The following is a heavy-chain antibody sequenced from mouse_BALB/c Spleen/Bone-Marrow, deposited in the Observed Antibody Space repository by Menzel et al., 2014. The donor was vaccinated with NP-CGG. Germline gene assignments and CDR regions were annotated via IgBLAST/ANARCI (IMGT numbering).Heavy chain of an antibody. Sequence: VQLQQSGAELVRPGSSVKISCKASGYAFSNYWMNWVKQRPGRGLEWIGQIYPGDGDTNYNGKFKGKATLTADKSSSTAYMQLSSLTSEDSAVYVCARRDGSTYYYAMDYWGQGTSVTVSS. CDR3: ARRDGSTYYYAMDY. CDR2: IYPGDGDT. D-gene: IGHD1-1*01. V-gene: IGHV1-80*01. J-gene: IGHJ4*01. CDR1: GYAFSNYW.